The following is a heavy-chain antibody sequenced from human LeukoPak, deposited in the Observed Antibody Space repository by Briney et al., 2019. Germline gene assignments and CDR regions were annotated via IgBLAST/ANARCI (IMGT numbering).Heavy chain of an antibody. V-gene: IGHV4-30-4*01. J-gene: IGHJ4*02. D-gene: IGHD4-23*01. CDR1: GGSISSGDYY. CDR3: ARDGRPLTPDGFGRWFDY. Sequence: SETLSLTCTVSGGSISSGDYYWSWIRQPPGKGLEWIGYIYYSGSTYYNPSLKSRVTISVDTSKNQFSLKLSSVTAADTDVYYCARDGRPLTPDGFGRWFDYWGQGTLVTVSS. CDR2: IYYSGST.